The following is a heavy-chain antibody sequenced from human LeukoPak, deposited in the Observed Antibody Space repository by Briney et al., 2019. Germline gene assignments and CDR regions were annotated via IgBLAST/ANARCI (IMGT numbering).Heavy chain of an antibody. J-gene: IGHJ6*03. CDR3: ARGVAGADYDYYYMDV. D-gene: IGHD6-19*01. V-gene: IGHV1-18*01. CDR2: ISAYNGNT. Sequence: ASVKVSCKSSGYTFTSYSISWVRHGPAQGLELMGLISAYNGNTNYAQKLQGRVTMTTDTSTSTAYMELRSLRSDDTAVYYCARGVAGADYDYYYMDVWGKGTTVTVSS. CDR1: GYTFTSYS.